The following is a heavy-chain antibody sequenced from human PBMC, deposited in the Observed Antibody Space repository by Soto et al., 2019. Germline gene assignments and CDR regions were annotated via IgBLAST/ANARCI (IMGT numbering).Heavy chain of an antibody. V-gene: IGHV3-74*01. Sequence: GGSLRLSCTASGFTFSNYWMQWVRQAPGKGLVWVSNISPDGSTTSHADSVKGRFTISRDNAKNTLYLQTNSLRAEDTAVYYCARRGVAGALDVWGQGTTVTVSS. D-gene: IGHD2-21*01. J-gene: IGHJ6*02. CDR2: ISPDGSTT. CDR1: GFTFSNYW. CDR3: ARRGVAGALDV.